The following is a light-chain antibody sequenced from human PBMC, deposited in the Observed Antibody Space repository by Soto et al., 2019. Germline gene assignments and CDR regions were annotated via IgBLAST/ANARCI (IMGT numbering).Light chain of an antibody. Sequence: DSVLTQSPGTLSLSPGERATLSCRASQSFNSIYLAWYQQKPGQAPRLLIYGASSRATGIPDRFSGSGSGTDFTLTISRLEPEDFAVYYCHQYGSSHTFGQGTRLEIK. CDR1: QSFNSIY. J-gene: IGKJ5*01. V-gene: IGKV3-20*01. CDR3: HQYGSSHT. CDR2: GAS.